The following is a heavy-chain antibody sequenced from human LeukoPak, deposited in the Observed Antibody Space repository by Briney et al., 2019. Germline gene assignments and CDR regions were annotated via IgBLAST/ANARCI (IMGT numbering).Heavy chain of an antibody. V-gene: IGHV4-34*01. J-gene: IGHJ4*02. CDR1: GGSFSGYY. D-gene: IGHD4-17*01. Sequence: SETLSLTCAVYGGSFSGYYWSWIRQPPGKGLEWVGEINHSGSTNYNPSLKSRVTISVDTSKNQFSLKLSSVTAADTAVYYCARAGLNGDVDYWGQGTLVTVSS. CDR3: ARAGLNGDVDY. CDR2: INHSGST.